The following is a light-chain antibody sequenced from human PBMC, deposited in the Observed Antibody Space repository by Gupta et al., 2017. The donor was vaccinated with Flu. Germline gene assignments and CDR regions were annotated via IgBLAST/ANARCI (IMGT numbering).Light chain of an antibody. J-gene: IGKJ1*01. CDR3: QQEDTLPWT. CDR2: GAS. CDR1: QSVNNNY. V-gene: IGKV3-20*01. Sequence: EIVLTQSPGTLSLSPGERATLSCRASQSVNNNYLAWFHQKPGQAPRLLIYGASTRATGIPDRFSGSGSGTDFTLTISGLEPEDLAVYYCQQEDTLPWTFGQGTKVEIK.